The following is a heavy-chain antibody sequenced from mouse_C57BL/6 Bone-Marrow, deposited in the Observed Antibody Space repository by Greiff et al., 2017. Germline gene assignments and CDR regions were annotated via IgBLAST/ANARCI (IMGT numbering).Heavy chain of an antibody. J-gene: IGHJ3*01. CDR3: ARQIWFAY. V-gene: IGHV5-6*01. Sequence: EVMLVESGGDLVKPGGSLKLSCAASGFTFSSYGMSWVRQTPDKRLEWVATISSGGSYTYYPDSVKGRFTISRDNAKNTLYLQMSSLKSEDTAMYYCARQIWFAYWGQGTLVTVSA. CDR2: ISSGGSYT. CDR1: GFTFSSYG.